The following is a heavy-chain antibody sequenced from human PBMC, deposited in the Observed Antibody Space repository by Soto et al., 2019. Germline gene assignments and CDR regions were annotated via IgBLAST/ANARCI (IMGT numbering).Heavy chain of an antibody. J-gene: IGHJ6*02. Sequence: EVQLVESGGGLVQPGGSLRLSCAASGFTFSSFWMHWVRQAPGKGLVWVSRINNDGSSTAYADSVKGRFTISRDNAKSTLYLQVTSLRAEDTAVYYCARDPLSGNTDYGLDVWGQGTTVTVSS. CDR2: INNDGSST. D-gene: IGHD5-18*01. V-gene: IGHV3-74*01. CDR1: GFTFSSFW. CDR3: ARDPLSGNTDYGLDV.